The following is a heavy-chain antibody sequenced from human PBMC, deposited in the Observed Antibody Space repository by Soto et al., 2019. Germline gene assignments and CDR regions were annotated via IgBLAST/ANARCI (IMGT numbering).Heavy chain of an antibody. CDR3: ARPYYCSGGSCPYNWFDP. Sequence: RPPVKVSCKASGYTFTTYSIHWVRQAPGQGLEWMGIINPNSGSTSYAQKFQGRVTMTRDRSTSTVYMELSSLRSEDTAVYYCARPYYCSGGSCPYNWFDPWGQGTLVTVSS. V-gene: IGHV1-46*01. J-gene: IGHJ5*02. CDR1: GYTFTTYS. CDR2: INPNSGST. D-gene: IGHD2-15*01.